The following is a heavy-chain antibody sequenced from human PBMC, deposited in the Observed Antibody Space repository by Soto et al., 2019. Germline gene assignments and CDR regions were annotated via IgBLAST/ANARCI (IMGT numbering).Heavy chain of an antibody. D-gene: IGHD3-10*01. CDR3: ARVTMVRGVIISGPFFDP. Sequence: ASVKVSCKASGYTFTSYGISWVRQAPGQGLEWMGWISAYNGNTNYAQKLQGRVTMTTDTSTSTAYMELRSLRSDDTAVYYCARVTMVRGVIISGPFFDPWGQGTLVTVSS. V-gene: IGHV1-18*01. CDR2: ISAYNGNT. J-gene: IGHJ5*02. CDR1: GYTFTSYG.